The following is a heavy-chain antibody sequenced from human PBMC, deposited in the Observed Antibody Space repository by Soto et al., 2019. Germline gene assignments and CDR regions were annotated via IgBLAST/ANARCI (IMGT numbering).Heavy chain of an antibody. CDR2: IYYSGST. J-gene: IGHJ6*02. CDR1: GGSVSSGSYY. Sequence: PSETRSLTCTVSGGSVSSGSYYWSWIRQPPGKGLEWIGYIYYSGSTNYNPSLKRRGTISVDTSKNQFSLKLSSVTAADTAVYYCASYPYYDFWSGPTIEGPGYYYYGMDVWRQGTTVTVSS. V-gene: IGHV4-61*01. CDR3: ASYPYYDFWSGPTIEGPGYYYYGMDV. D-gene: IGHD3-3*01.